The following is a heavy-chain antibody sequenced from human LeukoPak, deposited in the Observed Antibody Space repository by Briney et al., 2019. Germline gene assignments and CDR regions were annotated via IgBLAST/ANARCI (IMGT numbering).Heavy chain of an antibody. Sequence: SETLSLTCTVSGGSISSYYWSWIRQPPGKGLEWIGYIYYSGSTNYNPSLKSRVTISVDTSKNQFSLKLSSVTAADTAVYYCARDGVDNYDFWSGYALGYWGQGTLVTVSS. CDR1: GGSISSYY. V-gene: IGHV4-59*12. D-gene: IGHD3-3*01. CDR2: IYYSGST. CDR3: ARDGVDNYDFWSGYALGY. J-gene: IGHJ4*02.